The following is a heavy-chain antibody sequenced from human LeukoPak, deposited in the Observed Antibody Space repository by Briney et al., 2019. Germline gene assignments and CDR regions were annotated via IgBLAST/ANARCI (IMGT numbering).Heavy chain of an antibody. J-gene: IGHJ4*02. V-gene: IGHV3-30*18. Sequence: GRSLRLSCAASGFTFSSYGMHWVRQAPGKGLEWVAVTSYDGRNAYYGDPVKGRFTVSRDNSKNTLYLQMNSLTTEDTAVYFCAKWGSSSEGGFDHWGQGTLVTVSS. CDR1: GFTFSSYG. D-gene: IGHD6-19*01. CDR3: AKWGSSSEGGFDH. CDR2: TSYDGRNA.